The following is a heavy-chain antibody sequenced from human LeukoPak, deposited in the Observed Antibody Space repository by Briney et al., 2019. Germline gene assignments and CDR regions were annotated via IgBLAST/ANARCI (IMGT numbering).Heavy chain of an antibody. D-gene: IGHD6-6*01. CDR2: INHSGST. Sequence: PSETLSLTCAVYGGSFSGYYWSWIRQPPGKGLEWIGEINHSGSTNYNPSLKSRVTISVDTSKNQFSLKLSSVTAADTAVYYCARVGIAARPPALARGYYYYYMDVWGKGTTVTVSS. CDR3: ARVGIAARPPALARGYYYYYMDV. J-gene: IGHJ6*03. CDR1: GGSFSGYY. V-gene: IGHV4-34*01.